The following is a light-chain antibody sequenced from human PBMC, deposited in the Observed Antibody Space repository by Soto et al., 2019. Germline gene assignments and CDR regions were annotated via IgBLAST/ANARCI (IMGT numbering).Light chain of an antibody. J-gene: IGKJ2*01. CDR2: DAS. CDR1: QSVSSY. Sequence: EIVLPQSPATLSLSPGERANLSCRASQSVSSYLAWYQQKPGQAPRLLIYDASNRATGIPARFSGSGSGTDFTLTISSLELEDFAVYYCQQRSNWPRMYTFGQGTKLEIK. CDR3: QQRSNWPRMYT. V-gene: IGKV3-11*01.